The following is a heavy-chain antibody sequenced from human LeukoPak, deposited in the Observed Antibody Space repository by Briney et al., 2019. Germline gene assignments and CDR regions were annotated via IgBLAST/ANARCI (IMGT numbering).Heavy chain of an antibody. CDR1: GYSFNSHH. J-gene: IGHJ6*02. Sequence: ASVKVSCKTSGYSFNSHHVHWVRQAPGQGLEWMGINFSHDGSTSNTEKFQGRVTMTRDTSTSTVYMELSSLRSEDMAVYYCARDSGSFRYDMDVWGQGTTVIVSS. V-gene: IGHV1-46*02. D-gene: IGHD3-10*01. CDR2: NFSHDGST. CDR3: ARDSGSFRYDMDV.